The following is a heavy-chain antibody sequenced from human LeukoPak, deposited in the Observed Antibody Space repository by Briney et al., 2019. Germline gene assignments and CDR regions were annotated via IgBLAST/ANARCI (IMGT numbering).Heavy chain of an antibody. Sequence: SSQTLSLTCSVSGVSMSSGGYYWNWIRRTPGKGLEWIAYIYHSGTTSHNPSLRSRVTISVDRSKNQFSLKLNSVTAADTAVYYCARSSDSYYNTSGYSPFDFWGRGTLVTVSS. CDR2: IYHSGTT. CDR3: ARSSDSYYNTSGYSPFDF. V-gene: IGHV4-30-2*01. J-gene: IGHJ4*02. CDR1: GVSMSSGGYY. D-gene: IGHD3-22*01.